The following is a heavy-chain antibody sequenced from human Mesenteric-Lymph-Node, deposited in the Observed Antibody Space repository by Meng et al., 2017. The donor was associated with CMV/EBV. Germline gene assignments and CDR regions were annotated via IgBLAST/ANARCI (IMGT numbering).Heavy chain of an antibody. CDR3: ARGVLSD. D-gene: IGHD3-16*02. J-gene: IGHJ4*02. CDR2: SNPNSGAT. CDR1: GYTFTGYY. V-gene: IGHV1-2*02. Sequence: QVQLVPPGAGGTNPEASVKVSCKASGYTFTGYYMHWVRQAPGQGLEWMGWSNPNSGATNYVQNFQGRITMTRDTSISTAYMELSRLRSDDTAVYYCARGVLSDWGQGTLVTVSS.